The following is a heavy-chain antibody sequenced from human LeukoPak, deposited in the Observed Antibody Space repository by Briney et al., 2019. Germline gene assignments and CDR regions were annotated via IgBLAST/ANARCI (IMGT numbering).Heavy chain of an antibody. CDR1: SGSISSYY. CDR3: AKGGYYGSGNDFRFDP. V-gene: IGHV4-59*01. CDR2: IHYTGST. J-gene: IGHJ5*02. Sequence: SETLSLTCTVSSGSISSYYWSWIRQSPGKGLECIGYIHYTGSTNYNPSLKSRVTISVETSKNQFSLKLKSVTAADTAVYYCAKGGYYGSGNDFRFDPWGQGTLVTVSS. D-gene: IGHD3-10*01.